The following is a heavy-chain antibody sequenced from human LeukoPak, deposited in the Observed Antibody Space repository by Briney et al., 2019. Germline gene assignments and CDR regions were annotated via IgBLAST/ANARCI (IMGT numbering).Heavy chain of an antibody. D-gene: IGHD1-1*01. CDR1: GYSISSGYY. V-gene: IGHV4-38-2*02. CDR2: IYHSGST. CDR3: ARVLSQTTYYYYYYYMDV. Sequence: SETLSLTCTVSGYSISSGYYWGWIRQPPGKGLEWIGSIYHSGSTYYNPSLKSRVTISVDTSKNQFSLKLSSVTAADTAVYYCARVLSQTTYYYYYYYMDVWGKGTTVTVSS. J-gene: IGHJ6*03.